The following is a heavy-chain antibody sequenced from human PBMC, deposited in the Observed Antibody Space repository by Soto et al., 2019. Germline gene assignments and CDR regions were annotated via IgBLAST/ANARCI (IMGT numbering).Heavy chain of an antibody. CDR2: IWYDGSNK. CDR1: GFTFSSYG. J-gene: IGHJ6*02. V-gene: IGHV3-33*01. D-gene: IGHD2-2*01. Sequence: QVQLVESGGGVVQPGRSLRLSCAASGFTFSSYGMHWVRQAPGKGLEWVAVIWYDGSNKYYADSVKGRFTISRDNSKNTLYLQMNSLRAEDTAVYYCARSAADYYYYGMDVWGQGITVTVSS. CDR3: ARSAADYYYYGMDV.